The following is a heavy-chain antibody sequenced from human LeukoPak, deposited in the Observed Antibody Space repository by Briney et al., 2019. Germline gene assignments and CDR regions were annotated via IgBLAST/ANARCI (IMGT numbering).Heavy chain of an antibody. Sequence: SETLSLTCTVSGGSISGSSYYWAWIRQPPGRGLEWIGSDFYSGSAYYNPSLKSRVTISVDTSKNHFSLNLSSVTAADTAVYYCARLRGAMTPVTSDFDYWGQGTLVTVSS. CDR1: GGSISGSSYY. CDR2: DFYSGSA. CDR3: ARLRGAMTPVTSDFDY. V-gene: IGHV4-39*01. J-gene: IGHJ4*02. D-gene: IGHD4-17*01.